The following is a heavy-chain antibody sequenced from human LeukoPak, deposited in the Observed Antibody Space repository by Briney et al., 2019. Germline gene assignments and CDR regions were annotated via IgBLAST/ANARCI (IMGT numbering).Heavy chain of an antibody. J-gene: IGHJ4*02. V-gene: IGHV4-59*01. Sequence: SETLSLTCTVSGGSISSYYWSWIGQPPGKGLEWIGYVYYSGSTNYNPSLKSRVTISVDTSKNQFSLKLSSVTAAETAVYYCARDRGDTAMAHPFDYWGQGTLVTVSS. CDR3: ARDRGDTAMAHPFDY. D-gene: IGHD5-18*01. CDR2: VYYSGST. CDR1: GGSISSYY.